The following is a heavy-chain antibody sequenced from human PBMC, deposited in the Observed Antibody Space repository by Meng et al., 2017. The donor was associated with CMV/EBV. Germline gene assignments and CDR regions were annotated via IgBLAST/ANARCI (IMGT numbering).Heavy chain of an antibody. D-gene: IGHD5-18*01. Sequence: GGSLRLSCAASGFTFSSYGMHWVRQAPGKGLEWVAVIWYDGSNKYYADSVKGRFTISRDNSKNTLYLQMNSLRAEDTAVYYCARERGYSYDPYAFDIWGQGTMVTVSS. CDR1: GFTFSSYG. CDR3: ARERGYSYDPYAFDI. J-gene: IGHJ3*02. V-gene: IGHV3-33*01. CDR2: IWYDGSNK.